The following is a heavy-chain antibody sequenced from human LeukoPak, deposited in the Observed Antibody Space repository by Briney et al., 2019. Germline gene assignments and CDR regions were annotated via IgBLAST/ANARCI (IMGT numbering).Heavy chain of an antibody. J-gene: IGHJ6*03. D-gene: IGHD1-26*01. CDR2: TTSSSSYI. CDR1: GFTFSNAW. V-gene: IGHV3-21*06. Sequence: GGSLRLSCAASGFTFSNAWMSWVRQAPGKGLEWVSYTTSSSSYIYYADSVKGRFTISRDNAKNSLYLQMNSLTAEDTAVYYFARDPYRGSYSADVYYYYRDVGAKGTTVTVSS. CDR3: ARDPYRGSYSADVYYYYRDV.